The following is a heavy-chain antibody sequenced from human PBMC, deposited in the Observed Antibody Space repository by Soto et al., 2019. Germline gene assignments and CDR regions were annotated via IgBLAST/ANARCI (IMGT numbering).Heavy chain of an antibody. CDR1: GGSISSSSYY. J-gene: IGHJ6*02. CDR3: ARQSYSYGYYYYYGMDV. Sequence: SETLSLTCTVSGGSISSSSYYWGWIRQPPGKGLEWIGSIYYSGSTYYNPSLKSRVTISVDTSKNQFSLKLSSVTAADTAVYYCARQSYSYGYYYYYGMDVWGQGTTVTVSS. V-gene: IGHV4-39*01. D-gene: IGHD5-18*01. CDR2: IYYSGST.